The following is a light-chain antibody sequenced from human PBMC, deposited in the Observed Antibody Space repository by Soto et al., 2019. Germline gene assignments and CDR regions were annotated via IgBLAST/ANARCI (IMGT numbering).Light chain of an antibody. CDR2: GAS. J-gene: IGKJ1*01. Sequence: EIVMTQSPATLSVSPGERATLSCRASQSVSSNLAWYQQRPDQAPRLLIYGASTRATGIPARFSGSGSGTEFTLTISSLQSEDFAVYYCQHYNNWSPWTFGQGTKVEIK. V-gene: IGKV3-15*01. CDR1: QSVSSN. CDR3: QHYNNWSPWT.